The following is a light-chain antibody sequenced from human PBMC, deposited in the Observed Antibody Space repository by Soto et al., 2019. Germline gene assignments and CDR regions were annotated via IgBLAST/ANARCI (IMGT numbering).Light chain of an antibody. CDR2: GAS. Sequence: EIVLTQSPGTLSLSPGERATLSCRASQGVTPAYLAWYQHKPGQAPRLLIYGASNRATGIPARFSGSGSGTDFTLTISSLEPEDFAVYYCQQRSNWPPLFTFGPGTKVDIK. CDR3: QQRSNWPPLFT. CDR1: QGVTPAY. V-gene: IGKV3-11*01. J-gene: IGKJ3*01.